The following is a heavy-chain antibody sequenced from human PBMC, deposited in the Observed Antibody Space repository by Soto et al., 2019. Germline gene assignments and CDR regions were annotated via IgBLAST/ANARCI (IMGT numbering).Heavy chain of an antibody. D-gene: IGHD6-19*01. CDR3: ARLPRIGVAVYDF. V-gene: IGHV1-3*01. J-gene: IGHJ4*02. Sequence: QVQLVQSGSEVKKPGASVRVTCKASGYTFTYNAIHWVRQAPGQRLEWMGWINAGNGDTKYSQKFPGRVTITTNTSASTAYMEPSSLRSEDTAVYFCARLPRIGVAVYDFWGQGTLVTVSS. CDR1: GYTFTYNA. CDR2: INAGNGDT.